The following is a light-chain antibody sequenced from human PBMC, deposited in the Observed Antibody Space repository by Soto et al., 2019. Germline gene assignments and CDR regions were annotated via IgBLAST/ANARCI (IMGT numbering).Light chain of an antibody. Sequence: EIVMTQSPATLSVSPGERATLSCRASQSVSSNLAWYQQKPGQAPRLLIYGASTRATGIPARFSGSGSGTEFTLTISSLHSEDFAVYYCQQYNNGYTFGQGTKLEIK. CDR1: QSVSSN. CDR3: QQYNNGYT. J-gene: IGKJ2*01. V-gene: IGKV3-15*01. CDR2: GAS.